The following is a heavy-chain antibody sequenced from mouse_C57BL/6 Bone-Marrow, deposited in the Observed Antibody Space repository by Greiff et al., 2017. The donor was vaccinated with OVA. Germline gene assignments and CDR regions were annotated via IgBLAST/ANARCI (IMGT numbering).Heavy chain of an antibody. CDR3: ARHDDYDSAMDY. D-gene: IGHD2-4*01. Sequence: VKLEESGGDLVKPGGSLKLSCAASGFTFSSYGMSWVRQTPDKRLEWVATISSGGSYTYYPDRVKGRFTISRDNAKNTLYLQMSSLKAEDTAMYYCARHDDYDSAMDYWGQGTSVTVSS. CDR1: GFTFSSYG. CDR2: ISSGGSYT. V-gene: IGHV5-6*02. J-gene: IGHJ4*01.